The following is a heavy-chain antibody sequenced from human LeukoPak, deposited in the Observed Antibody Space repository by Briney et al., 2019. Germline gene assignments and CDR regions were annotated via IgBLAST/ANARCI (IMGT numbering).Heavy chain of an antibody. CDR3: TRDPVKQLWFSGPKDAFDI. CDR1: GFTFSDYY. CDR2: ISSSGSTI. D-gene: IGHD5-18*01. Sequence: GGSLRLSCAASGFTFSDYYMSWIRQAPGKGLEWVSYISSSGSTIYYADSVKGRFTISRDNAKNSLYLQMNSLKTEDTAVYYCTRDPVKQLWFSGPKDAFDIWGQGTMVTVSS. J-gene: IGHJ3*02. V-gene: IGHV3-11*01.